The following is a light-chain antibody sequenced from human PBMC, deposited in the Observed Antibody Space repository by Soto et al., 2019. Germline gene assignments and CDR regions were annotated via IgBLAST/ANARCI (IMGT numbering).Light chain of an antibody. CDR3: SSYAGSNNFVV. J-gene: IGLJ2*01. Sequence: QSALTQPPSASGSPGQSVTIPCTGTSSDVGGYNYVSWYQQHPGKAPKLMIYEVSKRPSGVPDRFSGSKSGNTASLTVSGLQAEDEADYYRSSYAGSNNFVVFGGGTKVTVL. CDR1: SSDVGGYNY. CDR2: EVS. V-gene: IGLV2-8*01.